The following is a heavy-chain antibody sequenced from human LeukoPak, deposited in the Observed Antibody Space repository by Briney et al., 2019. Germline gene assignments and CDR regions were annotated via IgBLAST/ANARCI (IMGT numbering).Heavy chain of an antibody. CDR2: ISRSSSYL. D-gene: IGHD4-17*01. J-gene: IGHJ4*02. CDR3: ARDPQLSAVTTSAGDYFDY. CDR1: GFTFSSYS. Sequence: GGSLRHSCAASGFTFSSYSMSWVRQAPGKGLEWVSSISRSSSYLYSAHPVKGRFTISRDNAKNPLYLQMNSLGAEDTAVYYCARDPQLSAVTTSAGDYFDYWGQGTLVTVSS. V-gene: IGHV3-21*01.